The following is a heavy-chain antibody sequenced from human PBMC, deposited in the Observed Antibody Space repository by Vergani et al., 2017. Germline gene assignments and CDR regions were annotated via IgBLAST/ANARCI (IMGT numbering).Heavy chain of an antibody. V-gene: IGHV5-51*01. Sequence: EVQLVQSGAEVKKPGESLKISCKGSGYSFTSYWIGWLRQMPGKGLEWMGIIYPVDSDTRYSPSFQGQVTISADKSIRTACLQWSSLKASDTSMYYCVLSVSELVLWSFYIWGGGTMVTVSS. CDR2: IYPVDSDT. J-gene: IGHJ3*02. CDR3: VLSVSELVLWSFYI. D-gene: IGHD6-6*01. CDR1: GYSFTSYW.